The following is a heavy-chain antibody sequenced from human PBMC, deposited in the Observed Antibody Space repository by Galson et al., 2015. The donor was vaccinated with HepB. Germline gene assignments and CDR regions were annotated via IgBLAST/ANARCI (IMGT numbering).Heavy chain of an antibody. V-gene: IGHV3-30*03. J-gene: IGHJ4*03. Sequence: SLRLSCAGSGFTFSRSGIHWVRQAPGTGLEWVAVISYDGKSKYYADSVQGRFTISRDNSKNTVYLQMNSLRPEDTAVYYCARGGGYFDYWGQGTLVTVSS. CDR2: ISYDGKSK. CDR3: ARGGGYFDY. D-gene: IGHD6-25*01. CDR1: GFTFSRSG.